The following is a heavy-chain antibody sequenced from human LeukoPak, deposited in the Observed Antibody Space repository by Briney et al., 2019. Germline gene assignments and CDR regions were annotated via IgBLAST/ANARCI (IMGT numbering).Heavy chain of an antibody. V-gene: IGHV3-53*01. CDR1: GFTVSSYY. CDR3: ARGLYSRSSGC. CDR2: IYTGGST. D-gene: IGHD6-6*01. J-gene: IGHJ4*02. Sequence: GGSLRLSCAASGFTVSSYYMSWVRQAPGKGLEWVSLIYTGGSTSYADSVKGRFTISRDNSKNTVYLQMNSLRAEDTAVYYCARGLYSRSSGCWGQGTMVTVSS.